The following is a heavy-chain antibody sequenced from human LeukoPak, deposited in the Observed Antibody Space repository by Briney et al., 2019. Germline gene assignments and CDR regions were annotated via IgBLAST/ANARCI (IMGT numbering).Heavy chain of an antibody. CDR1: GFTFSSYA. CDR3: ATSHDSGDAFDI. Sequence: GGSLRLSCAASGFTFSSYAMHWVRQAPGKGLEWVAAISYDGSNTYYADSVKGRFTISRDNFKSTLYLQMNSLRPEDTAVYYCATSHDSGDAFDIWGQGTMVTVSS. CDR2: ISYDGSNT. D-gene: IGHD2-21*02. J-gene: IGHJ3*02. V-gene: IGHV3-30-3*01.